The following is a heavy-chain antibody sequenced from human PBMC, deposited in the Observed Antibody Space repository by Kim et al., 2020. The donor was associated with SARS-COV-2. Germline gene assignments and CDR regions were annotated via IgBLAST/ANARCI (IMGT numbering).Heavy chain of an antibody. CDR1: GASISSNSW. V-gene: IGHV4-4*02. Sequence: SETLSLTCVVSGASISSNSWWSWVRQPPGKGLEWIGERYLGGPPNYSLSPKIRVTISVDKPKNHFSLTLNSVPPADTAVYNCAKDRKEEFFEGDSAYGGR. D-gene: IGHD3-3*01. CDR2: RYLGGPP. J-gene: IGHJ2*01. CDR3: AKDRKEEFFEGDSAY.